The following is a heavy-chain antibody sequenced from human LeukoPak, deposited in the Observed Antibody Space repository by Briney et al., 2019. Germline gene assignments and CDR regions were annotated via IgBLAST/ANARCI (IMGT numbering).Heavy chain of an antibody. J-gene: IGHJ4*02. CDR3: ARGRERAFTVGSGWYFDY. D-gene: IGHD6-19*01. V-gene: IGHV3-66*01. Sequence: PGGSLRLSCAASGFTVSSNYMSWVRQAPGKGLEWVSVIYSGGSTYYADSVKGRFTISRDNSKNTLYLQMNSLRAEDTAVYYCARGRERAFTVGSGWYFDYWGQGTLVTVSS. CDR2: IYSGGST. CDR1: GFTVSSNY.